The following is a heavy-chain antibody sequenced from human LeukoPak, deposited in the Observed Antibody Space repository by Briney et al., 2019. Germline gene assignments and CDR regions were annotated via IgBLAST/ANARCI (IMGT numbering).Heavy chain of an antibody. J-gene: IGHJ6*03. V-gene: IGHV3-15*01. CDR1: GFTFRKAC. CDR2: IKLKTGGGTT. Sequence: PGGCLRLSYAASGFTFRKACMSCVSQAPGKGLEWVGRIKLKTGGGTTDYAAPVKGRFTISRDDSKNTLYLQMNSLKTEDTAVYYCTTAGPGAKVYYGSGTDYYYMDVWGKGTTVTVSS. CDR3: TTAGPGAKVYYGSGTDYYYMDV. D-gene: IGHD3-10*01.